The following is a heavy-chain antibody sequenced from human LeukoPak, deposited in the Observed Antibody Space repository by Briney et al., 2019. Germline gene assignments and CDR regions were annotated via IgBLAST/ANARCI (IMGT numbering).Heavy chain of an antibody. Sequence: ASETLSLTCTVSGGSISRYYWSCIRQPPGKGLEWIGYIYYSGSTNYNPSLKSRATISVDTSKNQFSLKLSSVTAADTAVYYCARDGVLGGLFVWDYWGQGTLVTVSS. CDR2: IYYSGST. D-gene: IGHD3-16*01. CDR3: ARDGVLGGLFVWDY. CDR1: GGSISRYY. J-gene: IGHJ4*02. V-gene: IGHV4-59*01.